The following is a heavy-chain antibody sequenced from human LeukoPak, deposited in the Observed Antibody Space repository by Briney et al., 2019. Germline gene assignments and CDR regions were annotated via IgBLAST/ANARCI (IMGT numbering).Heavy chain of an antibody. CDR1: GYTFTGYH. CDR2: INPNSGGT. CDR3: ARGDSSSSGNWFDP. V-gene: IGHV1-2*02. J-gene: IGHJ5*02. D-gene: IGHD6-6*01. Sequence: ASVKVSCKASGYTFTGYHMHWVRQAPGQGLEWMGWINPNSGGTNYAQKFQGRVTMTRDTSISTAYMELSRLRSDDTAVYYCARGDSSSSGNWFDPWGQGTLVTVSS.